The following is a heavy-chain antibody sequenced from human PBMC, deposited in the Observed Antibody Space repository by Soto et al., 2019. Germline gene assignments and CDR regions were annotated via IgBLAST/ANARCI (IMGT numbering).Heavy chain of an antibody. CDR3: ARGRYCLTGRCFPNWFDS. D-gene: IGHD2-15*01. Sequence: PSETLSLTCSVSGGSVPNDYWGWIRRPPGRCLEWIASIYRDGRTYIRPSLKSRVSMSLDTSKNQFSLKLTSVTAADTAVYFCARGRYCLTGRCFPNWFDSWGQGTLVTVSS. J-gene: IGHJ5*01. CDR1: GGSVPNDY. CDR2: IYRDGRT. V-gene: IGHV4-39*02.